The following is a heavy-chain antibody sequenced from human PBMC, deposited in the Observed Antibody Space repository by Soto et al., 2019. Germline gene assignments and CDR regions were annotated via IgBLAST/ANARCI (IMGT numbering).Heavy chain of an antibody. D-gene: IGHD6-13*01. J-gene: IGHJ6*02. CDR2: IYHSGST. CDR3: ARGYVSSSWYEGYYYYYGMDV. CDR1: GYSISSGYY. Sequence: KTSETLSLTCAVSGYSISSGYYWGWIRQPPGKGLEWIGSIYHSGSTYYNPSLKSRVTISVNTSKNQFSLKLSSVTAADTAVYYCARGYVSSSWYEGYYYYYGMDVWGQGTTVTVSS. V-gene: IGHV4-38-2*01.